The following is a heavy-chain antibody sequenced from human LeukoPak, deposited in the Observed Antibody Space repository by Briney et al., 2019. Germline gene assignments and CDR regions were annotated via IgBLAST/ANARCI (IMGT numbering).Heavy chain of an antibody. V-gene: IGHV3-21*01. Sequence: GGSLRLSCAASGFTFSSYTMNWVRLAPGKGLEWVSSISRSNIYKYYADSVKGRFTISRDNAKNSLYLQMNSLRAEDTAVYYCARDLDDSSGYYYLSAFDIWGQGTMVTVSS. J-gene: IGHJ3*02. CDR3: ARDLDDSSGYYYLSAFDI. CDR1: GFTFSSYT. D-gene: IGHD3-22*01. CDR2: ISRSNIYK.